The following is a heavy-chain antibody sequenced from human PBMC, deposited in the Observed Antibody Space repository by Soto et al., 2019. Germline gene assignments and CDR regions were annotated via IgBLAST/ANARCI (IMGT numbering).Heavy chain of an antibody. CDR3: ARESIGCGGDCLDY. J-gene: IGHJ4*02. CDR1: GFTFSNYE. V-gene: IGHV3-48*03. CDR2: IDTSGDAM. Sequence: GGSLRLSCAVSGFTFSNYEWNWVRQAPGKGLEWISYIDTSGDAMFYADSVKGRFAVSRDNTMNSLYLQMNSLRAEDTAAYYCARESIGCGGDCLDYWGQGTLVTVSS. D-gene: IGHD2-21*01.